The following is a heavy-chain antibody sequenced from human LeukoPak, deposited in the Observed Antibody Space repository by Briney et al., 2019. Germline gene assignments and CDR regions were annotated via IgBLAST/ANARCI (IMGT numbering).Heavy chain of an antibody. CDR2: INHSGHA. Sequence: PSETLSLTRAVYGGSFSGYDWAWIRQPPGKELEWIGEINHSGHAKYKPSLTSRVSMSVDASKNQFSLKLTSVTAADTAVYYCAREKWRSGLTHWGQGTLVTVSS. J-gene: IGHJ4*02. CDR1: GGSFSGYD. CDR3: AREKWRSGLTH. V-gene: IGHV4-34*01. D-gene: IGHD2-15*01.